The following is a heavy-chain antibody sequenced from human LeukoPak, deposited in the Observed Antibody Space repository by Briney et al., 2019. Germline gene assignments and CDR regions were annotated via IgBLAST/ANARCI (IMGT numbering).Heavy chain of an antibody. CDR2: IIPIFGTA. V-gene: IGHV1-69*06. Sequence: GASVKVSCKASGGTFSSYAISWVRQAPGQGLEWMGGIIPIFGTANYAQKFQGRVTMTEDTSTDTAYMELSSLRSEDTAVYYCATIPRGSYSIFDYWGQGTLVTVSS. J-gene: IGHJ4*02. CDR1: GGTFSSYA. D-gene: IGHD1-26*01. CDR3: ATIPRGSYSIFDY.